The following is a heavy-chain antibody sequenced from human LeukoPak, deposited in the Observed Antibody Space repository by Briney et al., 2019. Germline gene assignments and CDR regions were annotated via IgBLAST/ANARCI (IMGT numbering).Heavy chain of an antibody. Sequence: GEPRNISCKAPGYSFTSFWIGWVRQIHGKGLEWTGIIYPVVSDTTNSPSFQAQVTISADKSISTAYLQWSSLKASDTAMYYCARHNYYGSGSYYSLSHNYYYYMDVWGKGTTVTVSS. CDR2: IYPVVSDT. CDR3: ARHNYYGSGSYYSLSHNYYYYMDV. V-gene: IGHV5-51*01. CDR1: GYSFTSFW. D-gene: IGHD3-10*01. J-gene: IGHJ6*03.